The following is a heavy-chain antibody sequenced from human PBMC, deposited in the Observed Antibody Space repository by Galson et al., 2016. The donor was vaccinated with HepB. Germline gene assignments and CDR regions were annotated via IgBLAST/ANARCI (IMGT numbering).Heavy chain of an antibody. D-gene: IGHD3-9*01. Sequence: SLRLSCAASGFTFSNYDMHWVRQAPGKGLEWVSGISWNTGDIRYADGVKGRFTISRDNAKSSIYLQMNSLRIEDTALYYCVKDQGGDVLTGYPSDYWGQGTLVTVSS. CDR2: ISWNTGDI. CDR3: VKDQGGDVLTGYPSDY. CDR1: GFTFSNYD. V-gene: IGHV3-9*01. J-gene: IGHJ4*02.